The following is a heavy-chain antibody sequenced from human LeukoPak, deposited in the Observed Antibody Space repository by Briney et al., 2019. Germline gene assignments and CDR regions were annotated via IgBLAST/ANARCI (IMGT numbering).Heavy chain of an antibody. CDR2: ISSSSSYI. CDR3: ARDAGYYYGSGSYYSDY. Sequence: GGPRRLSCQPPGLPLRSYTMNWVGQPPGKGLDWVSPISSSSSYIYYADSVKGRFTISRDNAKNSLYLQMSSLRAEDTAVYYCARDAGYYYGSGSYYSDYWGQGTLVTVSS. V-gene: IGHV3-21*01. J-gene: IGHJ4*02. D-gene: IGHD3-10*01. CDR1: GLPLRSYT.